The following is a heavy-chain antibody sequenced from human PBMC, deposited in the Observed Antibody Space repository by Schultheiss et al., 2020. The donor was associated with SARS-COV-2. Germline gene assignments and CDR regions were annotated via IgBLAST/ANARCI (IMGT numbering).Heavy chain of an antibody. J-gene: IGHJ3*02. CDR1: GGSISSYH. CDR3: ALVGVTTAWGAFDI. V-gene: IGHV4-59*01. CDR2: IYYSGST. Sequence: SQTLSLTCTVSGGSISSYHWSWIRQPPGKGLEWIGYIYYSGSTNYNPSLKSRVTISVDTSKNQFSLKLSSVTAADTAVYYCALVGVTTAWGAFDIWGQGTMVTVSS. D-gene: IGHD2-21*02.